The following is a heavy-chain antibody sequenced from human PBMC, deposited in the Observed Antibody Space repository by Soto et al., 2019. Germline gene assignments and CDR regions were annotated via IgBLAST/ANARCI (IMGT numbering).Heavy chain of an antibody. D-gene: IGHD3-9*01. CDR2: IRSKANSYAT. CDR3: TRPPYDILTGYHEPLYYFDY. J-gene: IGHJ4*02. CDR1: GFTFSGSA. V-gene: IGHV3-73*01. Sequence: GGSLRLSCAASGFTFSGSAMHWVRQASGKGLEWVGRIRSKANSYATAYAASVKGRFTISRDDSKNTAYLQMNSLKTEDTAVYYCTRPPYDILTGYHEPLYYFDYWGQGTLVTVSS.